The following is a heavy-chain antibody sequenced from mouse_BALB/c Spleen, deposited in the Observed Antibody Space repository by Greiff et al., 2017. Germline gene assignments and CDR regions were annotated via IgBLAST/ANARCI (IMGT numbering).Heavy chain of an antibody. D-gene: IGHD2-1*01. V-gene: IGHV5-15*02. CDR2: ISNLAYSI. CDR3: AREDGNYNYAVDY. Sequence: EVKVVESGGGLVQPGGSRKLSCAASGFTFSDYGMAWVRQAPGKGPEWVAFISNLAYSIYYADTVTGRFTISRENAKNTLYLEMSSLRSEDTAMYYCAREDGNYNYAVDYWGQGTSVTVSS. CDR1: GFTFSDYG. J-gene: IGHJ4*01.